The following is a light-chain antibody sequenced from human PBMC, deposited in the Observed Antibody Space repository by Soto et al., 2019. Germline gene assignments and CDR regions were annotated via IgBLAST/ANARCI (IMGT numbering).Light chain of an antibody. J-gene: IGKJ1*01. V-gene: IGKV4-1*01. CDR2: WAS. CDR3: QQYYSTPRT. CDR1: QSVLYSSNNKNY. Sequence: DIVVGHSQDSLAVSRGERATINCNSSQSVLYSSNNKNYLAWYQQKPGQPPKLLIYWASTRESGVPDRFSGSGSGTDFTLTISSLQAEDVAVYYCQQYYSTPRTFCEGTMVDIK.